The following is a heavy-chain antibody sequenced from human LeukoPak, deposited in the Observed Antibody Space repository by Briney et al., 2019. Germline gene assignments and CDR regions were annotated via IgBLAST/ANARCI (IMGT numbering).Heavy chain of an antibody. CDR1: GYSFTTYW. Sequence: GESLKISRKGSGYSFTTYWIGWVRQMPGKGLEWMGIIYPGDSDTRYSPSFQGQVTISADKSISTAYLQWSILKASDTAMYYCARSNYTRDAFDVWGQGTMVTVSS. V-gene: IGHV5-51*01. CDR2: IYPGDSDT. CDR3: ARSNYTRDAFDV. D-gene: IGHD2-2*02. J-gene: IGHJ3*01.